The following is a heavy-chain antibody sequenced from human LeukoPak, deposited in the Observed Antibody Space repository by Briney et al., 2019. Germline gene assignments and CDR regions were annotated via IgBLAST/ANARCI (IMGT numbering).Heavy chain of an antibody. CDR2: ISWNSGSI. CDR1: GFTFDDYA. D-gene: IGHD1-26*01. Sequence: GGSLRLSCAASGFTFDDYAMHWVRQAPGKGLEWVSGISWNSGSIGYADSVKGRFTISRDNAKNSLYLQMNSLRAEDTAVYYCAREANSGSAGLAFDIWGQGTMVTVSS. V-gene: IGHV3-9*01. J-gene: IGHJ3*02. CDR3: AREANSGSAGLAFDI.